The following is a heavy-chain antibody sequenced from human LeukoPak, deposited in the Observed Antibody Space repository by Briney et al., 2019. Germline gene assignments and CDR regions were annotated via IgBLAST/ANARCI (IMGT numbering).Heavy chain of an antibody. J-gene: IGHJ5*02. D-gene: IGHD1-26*01. CDR3: AREGTRWADENWFDP. CDR1: GGSVDSNYYY. Sequence: PSETLSLTCSVSGGSVDSNYYYWGWIRQPPGKGLEWIGSISYTGATHYSPSLERRVTISLDTSKNQFSLKLASVTPADTAVYYCAREGTRWADENWFDPWGQGSLVIVSS. CDR2: ISYTGAT. V-gene: IGHV4-39*07.